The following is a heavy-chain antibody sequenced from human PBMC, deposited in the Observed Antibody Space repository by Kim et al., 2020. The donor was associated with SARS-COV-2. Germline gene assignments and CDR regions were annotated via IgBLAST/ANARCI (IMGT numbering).Heavy chain of an antibody. CDR1: GFTFSTYA. CDR3: ANRGNYGVYFFDS. D-gene: IGHD3-16*01. Sequence: GGSLRLSCAASGFTFSTYAMSWVRQAPGKGLEWVSTINHSGTNTHYADSVKGRFTISRDNSKNTLYLQMNSLRAEDTAVYYCANRGNYGVYFFDSWGQGT. V-gene: IGHV3-23*01. J-gene: IGHJ4*02. CDR2: INHSGTNT.